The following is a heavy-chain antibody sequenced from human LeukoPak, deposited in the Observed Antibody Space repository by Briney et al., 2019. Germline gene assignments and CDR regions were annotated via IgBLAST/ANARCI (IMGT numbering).Heavy chain of an antibody. J-gene: IGHJ4*02. D-gene: IGHD3-22*01. CDR2: ISGSGGST. CDR3: AKVKSSIVVVITSTYYFDY. CDR1: GFTFSSYA. Sequence: PGGSLRLSCAASGFTFSSYAMSWVRQAPGKGLEWVSAISGSGGSTYYADSVKGRFTISRDNSKNTLYLQMNSLRAEDTAVYYCAKVKSSIVVVITSTYYFDYWGQGTLVTVSS. V-gene: IGHV3-23*01.